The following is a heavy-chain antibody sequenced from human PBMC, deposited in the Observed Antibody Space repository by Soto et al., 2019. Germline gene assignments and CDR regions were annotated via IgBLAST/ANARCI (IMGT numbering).Heavy chain of an antibody. J-gene: IGHJ6*02. V-gene: IGHV1-2*04. CDR1: GYTFTGYY. Sequence: QVQLVQSGAEVKKPGASVKVSCKASGYTFTGYYMHWVRQAPGQGLEWMGWINPNSGGTNYAQKFQGWVTMTRETSISTAYMELSRLRSDDTAVYYCARDLGLLLPSSYGMDVWGQGTTVTVSS. D-gene: IGHD4-17*01. CDR3: ARDLGLLLPSSYGMDV. CDR2: INPNSGGT.